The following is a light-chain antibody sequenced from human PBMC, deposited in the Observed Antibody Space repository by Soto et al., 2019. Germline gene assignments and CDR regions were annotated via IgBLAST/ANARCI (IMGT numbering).Light chain of an antibody. CDR2: TAS. CDR3: QQSYNNPLS. CDR1: QRISAY. Sequence: IQMSEALGARPAYVGDRVTIACRASQRISAYLNWYQHKPGKAPRLLIYTASSLQSGVPSRFSGSGSGTDFTLTISSLQPEYFATYYCQQSYNNPLSFGGGTKVDIK. V-gene: IGKV1-39*01. J-gene: IGKJ4*01.